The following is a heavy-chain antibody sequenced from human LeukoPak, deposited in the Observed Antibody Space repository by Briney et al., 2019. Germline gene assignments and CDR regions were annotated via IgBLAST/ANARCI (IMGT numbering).Heavy chain of an antibody. CDR1: GYTFTSYY. CDR2: INPSGGST. Sequence: ASVKVSCKASGYTFTSYYMHWVRQAPGQGLEWMGIINPSGGSTSYAQKFQGRVTMTRDTSTSTVYMELSSLRSEGTAVYYCARDGFESLSNIPYLEAYSGSYSFGMDVWGQGTTVTVSS. V-gene: IGHV1-46*01. CDR3: ARDGFESLSNIPYLEAYSGSYSFGMDV. J-gene: IGHJ6*02. D-gene: IGHD1-26*01.